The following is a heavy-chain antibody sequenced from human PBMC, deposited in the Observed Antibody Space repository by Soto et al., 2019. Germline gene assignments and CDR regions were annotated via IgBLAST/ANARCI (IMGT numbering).Heavy chain of an antibody. CDR2: IYAGGTT. CDR1: GFTVSSNY. D-gene: IGHD3-3*02. V-gene: IGHV3-53*01. J-gene: IGHJ4*02. CDR3: ARVINIGARRELVPYYFDD. Sequence: PGGSLRLSCAACGFTVSSNYISWVRQAPWKGLEWVSVIYAGGTTYYADSVKGRFTFSRDNSKNTLYLQMNSLRAEDTAVYYCARVINIGARRELVPYYFDDCGQATL.